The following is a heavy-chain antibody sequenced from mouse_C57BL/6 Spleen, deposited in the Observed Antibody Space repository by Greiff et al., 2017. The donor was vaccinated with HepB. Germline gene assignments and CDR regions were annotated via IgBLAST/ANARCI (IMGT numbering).Heavy chain of an antibody. Sequence: QVQLQQPGTELVKPGASVKLSCKASGYTFTSYWMHWVKQRHGQGLEWIGNINPSNGGTNYNEKFKSKATLTVDKSSSTAYMQLSSLTSEDSAVYYCATSSAIRTWCADWGQGTRVTVSA. V-gene: IGHV1-53*01. CDR1: GYTFTSYW. CDR2: INPSNGGT. J-gene: IGHJ3*01. D-gene: IGHD1-1*01. CDR3: ATSSAIRTWCAD.